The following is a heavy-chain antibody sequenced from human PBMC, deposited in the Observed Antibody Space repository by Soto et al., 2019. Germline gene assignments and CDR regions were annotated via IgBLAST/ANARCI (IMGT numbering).Heavy chain of an antibody. D-gene: IGHD3-9*01. CDR2: ISGYSGNR. J-gene: IGHJ6*02. Sequence: QVQLVQSGAELKKPGASVKVSCRASGYTFTGYGISWVRQAPGQGLEWRGWISGYSGNRKFAERLQGRVTMTTDTYTSTAYMELRSLTSDDTALYCCARDRGPEAGTYHDILTAYYDDGYYYVMDVWGQGPAVTVSS. CDR1: GYTFTGYG. V-gene: IGHV1-18*01. CDR3: ARDRGPEAGTYHDILTAYYDDGYYYVMDV.